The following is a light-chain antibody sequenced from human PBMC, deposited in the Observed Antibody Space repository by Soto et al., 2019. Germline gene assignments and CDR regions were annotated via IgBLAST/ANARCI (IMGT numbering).Light chain of an antibody. CDR2: GAS. CDR3: HHYGSSLTWT. V-gene: IGKV3-20*01. CDR1: QSVSSSY. Sequence: EIVLTQSPVTLSLSPGERATLSFRASQSVSSSYLAWYQQKPGQAPRLLIYGASSRATGIPDRFSGSGSGTDFTLTISRLEPEDFAVYYCHHYGSSLTWTFGQGTKVDIK. J-gene: IGKJ1*01.